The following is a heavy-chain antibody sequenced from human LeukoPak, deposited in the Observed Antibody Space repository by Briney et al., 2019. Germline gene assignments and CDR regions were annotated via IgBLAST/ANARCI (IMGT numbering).Heavy chain of an antibody. D-gene: IGHD3-10*01. V-gene: IGHV1-18*01. CDR3: ARVLGSRVRGAPHSDAFDI. Sequence: ASVKVSCKASGYTFTSYGISWVRQAPGQGLEWMGWISAYNGNTNYAQKLQGGVTMTTDTSTSTAYMELRSLRSDDTAVYYCARVLGSRVRGAPHSDAFDIWGQGTMVTVSS. CDR2: ISAYNGNT. CDR1: GYTFTSYG. J-gene: IGHJ3*02.